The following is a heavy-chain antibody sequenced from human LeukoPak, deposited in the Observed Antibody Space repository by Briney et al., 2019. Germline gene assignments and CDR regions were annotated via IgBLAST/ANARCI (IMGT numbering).Heavy chain of an antibody. CDR2: IYTSGST. V-gene: IGHV4-61*02. CDR1: GGSISSGSYY. J-gene: IGHJ4*02. Sequence: SQTLSLTCTVSGGSISSGSYYWSWIRQPAGKGLEWIGRIYTSGSTNYNPSLKSRVTISVDTSKNQFSLNLTYVTAADTAVYYCARDQPSRDGYNGYFDYWGQGTLVTVSS. CDR3: ARDQPSRDGYNGYFDY. D-gene: IGHD5-24*01.